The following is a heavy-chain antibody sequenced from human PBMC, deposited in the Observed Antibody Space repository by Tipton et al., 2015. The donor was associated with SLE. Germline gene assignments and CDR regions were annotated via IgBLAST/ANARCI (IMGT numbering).Heavy chain of an antibody. CDR3: ASWRGEPLSYFDY. CDR2: ISSNGKTI. CDR1: GFSISDYY. V-gene: IGHV3-11*04. J-gene: IGHJ4*02. Sequence: SLRLSCAASGFSISDYYMNWIRQAPGKGLEWVSYISSNGKTIYYGDSVQGRFTISRDNAKNSLFLQMNSLRAGDTAVYYCASWRGEPLSYFDYWGQGTLVTVSS. D-gene: IGHD1-14*01.